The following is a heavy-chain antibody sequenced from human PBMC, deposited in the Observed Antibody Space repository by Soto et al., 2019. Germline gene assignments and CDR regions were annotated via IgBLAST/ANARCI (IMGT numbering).Heavy chain of an antibody. CDR3: ARSTRGYYYDSSGYYSRGFYNWFDP. Sequence: SGKVCFKASGGPFSSYAISLVRQAPGQGLEWIGGIIPIFGTANYAQKFHGRVTITADKSTSTAYMELSSLRSEDTAVYYCARSTRGYYYDSSGYYSRGFYNWFDPWGQGTLVTVSS. CDR1: GGPFSSYA. D-gene: IGHD3-22*01. V-gene: IGHV1-69*06. CDR2: IIPIFGTA. J-gene: IGHJ5*02.